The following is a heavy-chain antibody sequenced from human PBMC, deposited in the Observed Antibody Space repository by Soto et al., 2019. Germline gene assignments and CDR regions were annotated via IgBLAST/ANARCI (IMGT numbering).Heavy chain of an antibody. V-gene: IGHV4-34*01. CDR2: INHSGST. CDR3: ATGLNYFDY. J-gene: IGHJ4*02. CDR1: GGSFSGYY. Sequence: PSETLSLTCAVYGGSFSGYYRSWIRQPPGKGLEWIGEINHSGSTNYNPSLKSRVTISVDTSKNQFSLKLSSVTAADTAVYYCATGLNYFDYWGQGTLVTVSS.